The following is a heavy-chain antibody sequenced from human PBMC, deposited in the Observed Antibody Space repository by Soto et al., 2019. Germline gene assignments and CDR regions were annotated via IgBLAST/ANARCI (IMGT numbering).Heavy chain of an antibody. J-gene: IGHJ4*02. CDR1: GFTFSNYG. Sequence: QVQLVESGGGVVQPGRSLRLSCAASGFTFSNYGMHWVRQAPGKGLEWVAVIWYDGSYKYYADSVKGRFTISRDNSRTTLHLQMNSLRAEDTAVYYCAKDEGRYTYGLLDCWGQGTLVTVSS. V-gene: IGHV3-33*06. D-gene: IGHD5-18*01. CDR2: IWYDGSYK. CDR3: AKDEGRYTYGLLDC.